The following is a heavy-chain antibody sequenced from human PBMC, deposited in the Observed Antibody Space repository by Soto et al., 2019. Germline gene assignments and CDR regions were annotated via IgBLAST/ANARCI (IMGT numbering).Heavy chain of an antibody. Sequence: QVQLVQSGAEVKKTGSSVKVSCKASGGTFSIYGFSWVRQAPGQGPEWIRGIIPILTTPNYAQKFHGRVTIVADESRTTVYMELSSLKSEDTAVYYCATSVGIAPTGEDGMDVWGQGTSVTVSS. J-gene: IGHJ6*02. CDR3: ATSVGIAPTGEDGMDV. V-gene: IGHV1-69*01. CDR2: IIPILTTP. CDR1: GGTFSIYG. D-gene: IGHD2-8*02.